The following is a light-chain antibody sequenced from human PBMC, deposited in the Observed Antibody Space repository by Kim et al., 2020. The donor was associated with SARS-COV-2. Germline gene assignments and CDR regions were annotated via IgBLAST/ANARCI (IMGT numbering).Light chain of an antibody. V-gene: IGLV2-14*03. CDR3: SSYTNARTVV. J-gene: IGLJ2*01. CDR2: DVS. Sequence: QSALTQPASVSESPGQSITISCTGTSSDIGNFSYVSWYQQRPGEAPKLMIYDVSARPSGVSARFSGSKSGNTASLTISGLQADDESDYYCSSYTNARTVVFGGGTQLTVL. CDR1: SSDIGNFSY.